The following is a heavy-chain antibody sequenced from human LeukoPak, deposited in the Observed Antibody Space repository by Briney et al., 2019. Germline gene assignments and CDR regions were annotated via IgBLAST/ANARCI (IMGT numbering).Heavy chain of an antibody. CDR1: GFTFSNYD. CDR3: AKDIGSYYDY. V-gene: IGHV3-30*02. CDR2: IQYDGSKK. Sequence: GGSLRLSCAALGFTFSNYDMHWVRQAPGKGLEWVTFIQYDGSKKYYADSVKGRFTISRDNSKNTLYLEMSSLRAEDTAVYYCAKDIGSYYDYWGQGILVTVSS. D-gene: IGHD3-10*01. J-gene: IGHJ4*02.